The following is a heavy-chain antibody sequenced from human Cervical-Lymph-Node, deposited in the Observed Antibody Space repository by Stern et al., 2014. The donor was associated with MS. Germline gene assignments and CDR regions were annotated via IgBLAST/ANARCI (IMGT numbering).Heavy chain of an antibody. D-gene: IGHD4-23*01. Sequence: VQLVESGGVVVQPGGPLRLPCAASGFTFDDYAMHWVRQAPGKGLERVSLLSWDGGSTYYAVAVKGRFTISRDNSKNSLYLQMNSLRAEDTALYYCAKDNGYGGVPEYFDYWGQGTLVTVSS. CDR1: GFTFDDYA. CDR3: AKDNGYGGVPEYFDY. V-gene: IGHV3-43D*03. J-gene: IGHJ4*02. CDR2: LSWDGGST.